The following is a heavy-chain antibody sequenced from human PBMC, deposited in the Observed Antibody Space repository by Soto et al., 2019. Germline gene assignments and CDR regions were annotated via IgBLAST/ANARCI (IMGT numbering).Heavy chain of an antibody. CDR3: AGHGVVNAPLGFFELDY. V-gene: IGHV4-59*08. CDR1: GGSISRHS. Sequence: SETLSLTCTVSGGSISRHSWSWIRQPPGEGLEWIGHVYYSGSTNYNPSLKSRVTISVDTFKNQFSLRLTSVTAADTAVYYCAGHGVVNAPLGFFELDYWGQGIMVT. CDR2: VYYSGST. D-gene: IGHD2-21*01. J-gene: IGHJ4*02.